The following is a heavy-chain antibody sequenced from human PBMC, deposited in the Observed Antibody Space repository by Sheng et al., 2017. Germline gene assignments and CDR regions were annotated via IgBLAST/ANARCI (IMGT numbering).Heavy chain of an antibody. CDR2: ISGSGGST. CDR3: AKGCKGLVDTAMVPCEN. Sequence: EVQLLESGGGLVQPGGSRRDSPVQPLDSPLVSYAMSWVRQAPGKGLEWVSAISGSGGSTYYADSVKGRFTISRDNSKNTLYLQMNSLRAEDTAVYYCAKGCKGLVDTAMVPCENWGQGTLVTVSS. J-gene: IGHJ4*02. D-gene: IGHD5-18*01. CDR1: DSPLVSYA. V-gene: IGHV3-23*01.